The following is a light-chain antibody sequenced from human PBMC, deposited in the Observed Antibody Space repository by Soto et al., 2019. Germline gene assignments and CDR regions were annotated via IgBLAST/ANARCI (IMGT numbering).Light chain of an antibody. CDR1: SSNLGSNS. CDR2: SNN. CDR3: AAGDDSLNGWV. V-gene: IGLV1-44*01. Sequence: QSVLSQPPSASGTPGQRVTISCSGSSSNLGSNSVNWYQHLPGTAPKLVIYSNNQRPSGVPDRFSASKSGTSASLAISGLQSEDEADYYCAAGDDSLNGWVFGGGTQLTVL. J-gene: IGLJ3*02.